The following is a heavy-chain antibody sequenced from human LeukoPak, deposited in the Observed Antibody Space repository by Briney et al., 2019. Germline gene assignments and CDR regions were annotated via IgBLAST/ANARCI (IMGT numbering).Heavy chain of an antibody. CDR2: ISYDGSNK. CDR3: ARGQNGGISIDY. J-gene: IGHJ4*02. V-gene: IGHV3-30-3*01. D-gene: IGHD3-16*01. CDR1: GFTFSSYA. Sequence: TGGSLRLSCAASGFTFSSYAMHWVRQAPGKGLEWVAVISYDGSNKYYADSVKGRFTISRDNSKNTLYLQMNSLRAEDTAVYYCARGQNGGISIDYWGQGTLVTVSS.